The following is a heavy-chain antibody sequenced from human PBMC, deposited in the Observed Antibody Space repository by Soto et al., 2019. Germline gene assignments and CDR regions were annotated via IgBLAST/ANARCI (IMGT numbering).Heavy chain of an antibody. CDR2: IYYSGST. D-gene: IGHD3-10*01. CDR3: ASHVLLWVWFDP. V-gene: IGHV4-39*01. J-gene: IGHJ5*02. CDR1: GGSISSSSYY. Sequence: SETLSLTCTVSGGSISSSSYYWGWIRQPPGKGLEWIGSIYYSGSTYYNPSLKSRVAISVDTSKNQFSLKLSSVTAADTAVYYCASHVLLWVWFDPWGQGTLVTVSS.